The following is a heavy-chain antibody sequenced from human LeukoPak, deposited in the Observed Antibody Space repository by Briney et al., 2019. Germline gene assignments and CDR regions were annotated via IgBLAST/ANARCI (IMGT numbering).Heavy chain of an antibody. J-gene: IGHJ4*02. CDR2: IKEDGSDT. CDR3: ARTLLYNRKDCYRHFDY. Sequence: PGGSLRLSCSGSGFNFNQYWLTWVRQAPGRGLEWVANIKEDGSDTYYVDSVKGRFAIFRDNARNSVYLRMNSLRVEDTAVYYCARTLLYNRKDCYRHFDYWGRGVMVTVSS. D-gene: IGHD1-14*01. V-gene: IGHV3-7*05. CDR1: GFNFNQYW.